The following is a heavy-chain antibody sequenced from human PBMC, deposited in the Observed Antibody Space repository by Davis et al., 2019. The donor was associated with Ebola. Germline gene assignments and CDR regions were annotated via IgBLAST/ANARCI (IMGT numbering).Heavy chain of an antibody. CDR2: IYSGGST. Sequence: PGGSLRLSCAASGFTVSSNYMSWVRQAPGKGLEWVSVIYSGGSTYYADSVKGRFTISRDNSKNTLYLQMNSLRAEDTAVYYCARDVITIGARWFDPWGQGTLVTVSS. V-gene: IGHV3-53*01. D-gene: IGHD3-3*01. CDR3: ARDVITIGARWFDP. J-gene: IGHJ5*02. CDR1: GFTVSSNY.